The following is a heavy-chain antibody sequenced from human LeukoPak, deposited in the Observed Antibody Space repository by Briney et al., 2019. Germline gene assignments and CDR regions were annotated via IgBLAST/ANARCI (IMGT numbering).Heavy chain of an antibody. J-gene: IGHJ3*02. Sequence: GGSLRLSCAASGFTFSSYSMNWVRQAPGKGLEWVSSISGSSSYINYADSVKGRFTISRDNAQNSLFLQLNSLRAEDTAVYYCARDPYSSGWYKDAFDIWGQGTMVTVSS. CDR2: ISGSSSYI. V-gene: IGHV3-21*01. CDR3: ARDPYSSGWYKDAFDI. D-gene: IGHD6-19*01. CDR1: GFTFSSYS.